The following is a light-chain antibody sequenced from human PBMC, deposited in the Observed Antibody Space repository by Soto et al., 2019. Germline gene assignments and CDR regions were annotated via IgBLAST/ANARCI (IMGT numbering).Light chain of an antibody. V-gene: IGKV3-20*01. CDR2: GAS. Sequence: EIVLTQSPGTLSLSPGERASLSCRASQSVSSNYLAWYQQKPGQAPRLLIYGASSRATGIPDRFSGSGSGADFVLTISRLEPEDFAVDYYHHYGSSRFMYTFGQGTKVEIK. CDR1: QSVSSNY. J-gene: IGKJ2*01. CDR3: HHYGSSRFMYT.